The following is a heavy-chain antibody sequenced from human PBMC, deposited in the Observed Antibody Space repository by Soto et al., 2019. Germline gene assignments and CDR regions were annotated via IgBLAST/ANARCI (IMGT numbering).Heavy chain of an antibody. CDR3: ARDLVFGVVIIQRFDY. CDR2: ISAYNGNT. Sequence: ASVKVSCKASGYTFTSYGISWVRQAPGQGLEWMGWISAYNGNTNYAQKLQGRVTMTTDTSTSTAYMELRSLRSDDTAVYYCARDLVFGVVIIQRFDYWGQGTLVTVSS. J-gene: IGHJ4*02. D-gene: IGHD3-3*01. V-gene: IGHV1-18*01. CDR1: GYTFTSYG.